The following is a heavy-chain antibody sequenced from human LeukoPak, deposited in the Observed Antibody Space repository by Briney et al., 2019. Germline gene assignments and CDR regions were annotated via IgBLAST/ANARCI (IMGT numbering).Heavy chain of an antibody. V-gene: IGHV4-39*07. D-gene: IGHD1-1*01. Sequence: PSETLSLTCTVSGGSISSSSYYWGWIRQPPGKGLEWIGSIYYSGSTYYNPSLKSRVTISVDTSKNQFSLKLSSVTAADTAVYYCARSWNGARTTVPGSFDYWGQGTLVTVSS. J-gene: IGHJ4*02. CDR2: IYYSGST. CDR3: ARSWNGARTTVPGSFDY. CDR1: GGSISSSSYY.